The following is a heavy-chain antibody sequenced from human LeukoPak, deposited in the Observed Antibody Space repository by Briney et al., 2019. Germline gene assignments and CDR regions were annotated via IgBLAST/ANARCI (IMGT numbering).Heavy chain of an antibody. CDR3: ARDCSNGVCYPRDY. J-gene: IGHJ4*02. CDR1: VYTFTGYY. D-gene: IGHD2-8*01. CDR2: INPNSGGT. V-gene: IGHV1-2*02. Sequence: GASVKVSCKASVYTFTGYYMHWVRQAPGQGLEWMGWINPNSGGTNYAQKFQGRVTMTTDTSSGTYYMELRNLRSDDTAIYYCARDCSNGVCYPRDYWGQGTLVIVSS.